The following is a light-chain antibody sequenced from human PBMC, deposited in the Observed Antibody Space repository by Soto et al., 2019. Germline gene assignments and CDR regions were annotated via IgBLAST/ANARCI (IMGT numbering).Light chain of an antibody. CDR1: QSVSSN. CDR2: DTS. CDR3: QRYNNRSPGYT. V-gene: IGKV3-15*01. Sequence: EIVMTQSPASLSLSPGERATLSCRASQSVSSNLTWYQHKPGQAPRLLIYDTSTRATGIPARFSGTGSGTEFTLTISSLQSEDFAVYYCQRYNNRSPGYTFGQGTKLEIK. J-gene: IGKJ2*01.